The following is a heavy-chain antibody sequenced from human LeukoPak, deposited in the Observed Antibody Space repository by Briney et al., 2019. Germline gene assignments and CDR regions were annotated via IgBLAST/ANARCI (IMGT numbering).Heavy chain of an antibody. D-gene: IGHD3-22*01. J-gene: IGHJ6*02. CDR3: AGSMIVVGPAYGMDV. Sequence: SETLSLTCTVSGGSITNDNYYWAWIRQPPGKGLEWIGSIYYSGTTYDNPSLKSRVTISVDTSKNQFSLKLSSVTAADTAVYYCAGSMIVVGPAYGMDVWGQGTTVTVSS. V-gene: IGHV4-39*07. CDR1: GGSITNDNYY. CDR2: IYYSGTT.